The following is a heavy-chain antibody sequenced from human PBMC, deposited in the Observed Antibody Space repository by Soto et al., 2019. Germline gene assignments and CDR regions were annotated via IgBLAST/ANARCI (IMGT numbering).Heavy chain of an antibody. V-gene: IGHV3-33*06. CDR2: IWYDGSLQ. Sequence: QVQMVGSGGGVVQPGRSLRLSCAASGFSFENYGMHWVRQAPGRGLEWVAIIWYDGSLQYYAAAVKGRFTISRDNSKNKLYLEMNSLRAEDTAVYYCANLWGDGYNLGQDYNGMDVWGQGTTVIVSS. D-gene: IGHD5-12*01. CDR3: ANLWGDGYNLGQDYNGMDV. CDR1: GFSFENYG. J-gene: IGHJ6*02.